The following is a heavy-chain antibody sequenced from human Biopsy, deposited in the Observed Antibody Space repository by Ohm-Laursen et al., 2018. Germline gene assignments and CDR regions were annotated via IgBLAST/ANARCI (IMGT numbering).Heavy chain of an antibody. CDR3: ARDPLNGHKHFDY. J-gene: IGHJ4*02. D-gene: IGHD2-8*01. CDR2: INCKTGAT. CDR1: SYTFTDNN. Sequence: SSVKVSCKASSYTFTDNNIHWMRQAPGHGLEWLGYINCKTGATNYAQKFQGTVTMTRDTSISTAYLALGSLRSADTAIYYCARDPLNGHKHFDYWGQGSLVTVSS. V-gene: IGHV1-2*02.